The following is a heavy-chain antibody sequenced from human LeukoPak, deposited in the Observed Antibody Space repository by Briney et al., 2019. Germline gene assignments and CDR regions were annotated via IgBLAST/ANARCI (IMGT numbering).Heavy chain of an antibody. Sequence: GFTFXXYGMNWVRQAPGKGLEWVAFISNDGSNKYYADSVKGRFTISRDDSKNTLYLQMNSLRAEDTAVYYCAKAASKRTDYGDYAFYYYMDVWGKGTTVTISS. V-gene: IGHV3-30*02. CDR3: AKAASKRTDYGDYAFYYYMDV. CDR2: ISNDGSNK. J-gene: IGHJ6*03. D-gene: IGHD4-17*01. CDR1: GFTFXXYG.